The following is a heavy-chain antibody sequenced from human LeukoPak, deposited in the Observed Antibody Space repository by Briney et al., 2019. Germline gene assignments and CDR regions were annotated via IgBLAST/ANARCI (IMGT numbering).Heavy chain of an antibody. D-gene: IGHD3-10*01. CDR3: ARDDNYGSGQPDD. J-gene: IGHJ4*02. CDR2: ISGYNGNT. V-gene: IGHV1-18*01. CDR1: GYTFTSYG. Sequence: ALVKVSCKASGYTFTSYGITWVRQAPGQGLEWMGWISGYNGNTNYAQKFQGRVTMTTDTSTSTVYMELRSLRSDDTAVYYCARDDNYGSGQPDDWGQGTLVTVSS.